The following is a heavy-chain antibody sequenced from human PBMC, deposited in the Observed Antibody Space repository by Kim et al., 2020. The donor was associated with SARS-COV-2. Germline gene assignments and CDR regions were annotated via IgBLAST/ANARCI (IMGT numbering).Heavy chain of an antibody. CDR1: GGSISSGGYY. J-gene: IGHJ6*02. CDR3: ARVVISYYGMDV. CDR2: IYYSGST. V-gene: IGHV4-31*03. Sequence: SETLSLTCTVSGGSISSGGYYWSWIRQHPGKGLEWIGYIYYSGSTYYNPSLKSRVTISVDTSKNQFSLKLSSVTAADTAVYYCARVVISYYGMDVWGQGTTVTVSS. D-gene: IGHD3-10*01.